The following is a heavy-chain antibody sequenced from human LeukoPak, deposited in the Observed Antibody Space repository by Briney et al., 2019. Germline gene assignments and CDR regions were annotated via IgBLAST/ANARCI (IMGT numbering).Heavy chain of an antibody. J-gene: IGHJ4*02. V-gene: IGHV7-4-1*02. CDR2: INTNTGNP. CDR1: GCTFTSYA. D-gene: IGHD3-10*01. Sequence: ASVKVSCKASGCTFTSYAINWVRQAPGQGLEWMGWINTNTGNPTYAQGFTGRFVFSLDASVSTAYLQISSLKAEDTAVYYCARDRSVTLVRGVMGLFNFWGQGTLVTVSS. CDR3: ARDRSVTLVRGVMGLFNF.